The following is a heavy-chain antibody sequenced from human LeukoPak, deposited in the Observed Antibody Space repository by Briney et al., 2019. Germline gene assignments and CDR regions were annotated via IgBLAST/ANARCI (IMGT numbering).Heavy chain of an antibody. Sequence: ASVKVSCKASGYTFTSYDINWVRQATGQGLEWMGWMNPNSGNTGYAQKFQGRVTMTRNTSISTVYMELSSLRSEDTAVYYCARMRSLKLLWFGELSPYYFDYWGQGTLVTVSS. J-gene: IGHJ4*02. CDR3: ARMRSLKLLWFGELSPYYFDY. D-gene: IGHD3-10*01. V-gene: IGHV1-8*01. CDR1: GYTFTSYD. CDR2: MNPNSGNT.